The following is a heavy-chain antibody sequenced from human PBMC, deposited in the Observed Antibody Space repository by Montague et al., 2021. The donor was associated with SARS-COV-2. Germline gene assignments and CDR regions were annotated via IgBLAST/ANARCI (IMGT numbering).Heavy chain of an antibody. V-gene: IGHV4-30-2*01. D-gene: IGHD3-9*01. CDR1: GGSISSGGYS. Sequence: TLSLTCAVSGGSISSGGYSWSWIRQPPGKGLEWIGYMYHSGSTYYKLSLKGRVTISVDRSKNQVSLKLTSVTAADTAVYYCARGKSYYDILTGYYRVSWFDPWGQGTLVTVSS. J-gene: IGHJ5*02. CDR3: ARGKSYYDILTGYYRVSWFDP. CDR2: MYHSGST.